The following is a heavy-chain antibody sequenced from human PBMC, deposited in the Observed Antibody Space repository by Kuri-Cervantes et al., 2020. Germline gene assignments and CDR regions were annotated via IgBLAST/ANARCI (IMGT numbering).Heavy chain of an antibody. V-gene: IGHV4-34*01. CDR3: ARENWGLNDAFDS. Sequence: ESLKISCAVYGGSFSDHHWTWNRQSPGKVLEWIGEINHIGRATYNSSLKSRVTISVDTSKNQFSLKFTSVNAADTAVYYCARENWGLNDAFDSWGQGTMVTVSS. D-gene: IGHD7-27*01. CDR1: GGSFSDHH. J-gene: IGHJ3*02. CDR2: INHIGRA.